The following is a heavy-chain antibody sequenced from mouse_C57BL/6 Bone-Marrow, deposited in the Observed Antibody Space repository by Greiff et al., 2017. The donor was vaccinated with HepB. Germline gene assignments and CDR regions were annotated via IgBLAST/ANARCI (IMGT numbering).Heavy chain of an antibody. V-gene: IGHV1-43*01. CDR2: INPSTGGT. CDR3: ARPGSLDY. J-gene: IGHJ2*01. D-gene: IGHD1-1*01. CDR1: GYSFTGYY. Sequence: EVQLQQSGPELVKPGASVKISCKASGYSFTGYYMHWVKQSSEKSLEWIGEINPSTGGTSYNQKFKGKATLTVDKSSSTAYMQLKSLTSEDSAVYYCARPGSLDYWGQGTTLTVSS.